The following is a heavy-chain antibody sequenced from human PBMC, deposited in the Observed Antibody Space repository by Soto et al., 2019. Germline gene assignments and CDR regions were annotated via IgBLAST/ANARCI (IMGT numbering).Heavy chain of an antibody. CDR2: INSDGSST. J-gene: IGHJ4*02. CDR3: ARDYYGSGSYLDDY. CDR1: GFTFSSYW. D-gene: IGHD3-10*01. V-gene: IGHV3-74*01. Sequence: GGSLRLSCAASGFTFSSYWIHWVRQAPGKGLVWVSRINSDGSSTSYADSVKGRFTISRDNAKNTLYLQMNSLRAEDAAVYYCARDYYGSGSYLDDYWGQGTLVTVSS.